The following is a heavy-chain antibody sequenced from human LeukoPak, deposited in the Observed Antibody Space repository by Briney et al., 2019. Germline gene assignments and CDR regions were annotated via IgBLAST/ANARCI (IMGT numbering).Heavy chain of an antibody. CDR1: GGSISSYY. Sequence: SETLSLTCTVSGGSISSYYWSWIRQPPGKGLEWIGYIYYSGSTNYNPSLKSRVTISVDTSKNQFSLKLSSVTAADTAVYYCAREVTKYYFDYWGQGTLVAVSS. V-gene: IGHV4-59*01. D-gene: IGHD5-18*01. CDR2: IYYSGST. CDR3: AREVTKYYFDY. J-gene: IGHJ4*02.